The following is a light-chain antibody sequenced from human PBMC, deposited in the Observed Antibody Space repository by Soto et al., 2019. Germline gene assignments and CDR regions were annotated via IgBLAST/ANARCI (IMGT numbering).Light chain of an antibody. Sequence: EIVLTQSPATLSLSPGERATLSCRASQSVSSSLAWYQQKPGQTPRLLIYDASNRATGIPARFSGSGSGTDFTLTVSSLKPEDFAVYYCQQRSSWPLTFGGGTKVAIK. J-gene: IGKJ4*01. CDR3: QQRSSWPLT. CDR1: QSVSSS. CDR2: DAS. V-gene: IGKV3-11*01.